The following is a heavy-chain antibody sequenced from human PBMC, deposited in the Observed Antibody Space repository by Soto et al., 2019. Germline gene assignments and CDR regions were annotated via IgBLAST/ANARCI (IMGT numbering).Heavy chain of an antibody. CDR1: GYIFTGYY. CDR3: ARHLYSSSGY. V-gene: IGHV1-2*02. Sequence: QVQLVQSGAEVKKPGASVKVSCKASGYIFTGYYMHWVRQAPGQGLEWMGWINPNSGGTNYAQRFQGRVTMTRDTSISTAYIEVSRVRSDDTAVYYGARHLYSSSGYCGQGTLVTVSS. CDR2: INPNSGGT. D-gene: IGHD6-19*01. J-gene: IGHJ4*02.